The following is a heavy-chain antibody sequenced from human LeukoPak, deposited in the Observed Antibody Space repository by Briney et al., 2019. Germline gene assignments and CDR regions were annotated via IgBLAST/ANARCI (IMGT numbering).Heavy chain of an antibody. CDR2: ISSSSSYI. V-gene: IGHV3-21*01. CDR1: GFTFSSYS. J-gene: IGHJ2*01. D-gene: IGHD4-17*01. CDR3: ERGRTSIYGDNGYFDL. Sequence: GGSLRLSCAASGFTFSSYSMNWVRQAPGKGLEWVSSISSSSSYIYYADSVKGRFTISRDNAKNSLYLQMNSLRAEDTAVYYCERGRTSIYGDNGYFDLWGRGTLVTVSS.